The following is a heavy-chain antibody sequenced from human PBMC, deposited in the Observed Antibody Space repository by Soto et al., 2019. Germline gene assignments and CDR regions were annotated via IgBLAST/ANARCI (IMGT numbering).Heavy chain of an antibody. V-gene: IGHV3-7*01. D-gene: IGHD2-15*01. CDR1: GFTFSTYW. Sequence: EVQLVESGGGLVQPGGSLRLSCAASGFTFSTYWMSWVRQAPGKGLEWVATIRQDGSEKHCVDSVKGRFTISRDNAKNSLSLQMNRLSAEDTAVYYCARGCGSSHCPYYFDFWGQGTLVTVSS. CDR2: IRQDGSEK. J-gene: IGHJ4*02. CDR3: ARGCGSSHCPYYFDF.